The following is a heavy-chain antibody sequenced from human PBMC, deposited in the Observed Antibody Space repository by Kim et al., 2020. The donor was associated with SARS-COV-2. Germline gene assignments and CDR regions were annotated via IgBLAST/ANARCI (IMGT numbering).Heavy chain of an antibody. CDR3: VKDIVPYSTSHMFGY. CDR1: GFNFGDYD. CDR2: IGWNSDKM. Sequence: GGSLRLSCAASGFNFGDYDMYWVRQAPGKGLEWVSGIGWNSDKMDYADSVKGRFIISRDNAKNSVYLQMNSLRAEDTALYYCVKDIVPYSTSHMFGYWGQGTLVTVSS. V-gene: IGHV3-9*01. J-gene: IGHJ4*02. D-gene: IGHD4-4*01.